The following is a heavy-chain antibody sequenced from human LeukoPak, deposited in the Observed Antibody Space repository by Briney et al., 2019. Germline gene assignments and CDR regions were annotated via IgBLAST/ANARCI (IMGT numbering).Heavy chain of an antibody. CDR2: INPNSGGT. J-gene: IGHJ5*02. CDR1: GYTFTGYY. CDR3: ARDPIYYDSSGYREGIPFDP. Sequence: GASVKVSCKASGYTFTGYYMHWVRQAPGQGLEWMGWINPNSGGTNYAQKFQGRVTMTRDTSISTAYMELSRLRSDDTAVYYCARDPIYYDSSGYREGIPFDPWGQGTLVTVSS. D-gene: IGHD3-22*01. V-gene: IGHV1-2*02.